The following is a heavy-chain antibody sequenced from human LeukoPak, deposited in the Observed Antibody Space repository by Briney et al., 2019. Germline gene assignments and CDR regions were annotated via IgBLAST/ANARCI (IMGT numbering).Heavy chain of an antibody. CDR2: INHSGST. CDR3: ARGSLGYCSSTSCYLASAFDI. J-gene: IGHJ3*02. D-gene: IGHD2-2*01. V-gene: IGHV4-34*01. Sequence: SETLSLTCAVYGGSFSGYYWSWIRQPPGKGLEWIGEINHSGSTNYNPSLKSRVTISVDTSKNQFSLKLSSVTAADTAVYYCARGSLGYCSSTSCYLASAFDIWGQGTMVTVSS. CDR1: GGSFSGYY.